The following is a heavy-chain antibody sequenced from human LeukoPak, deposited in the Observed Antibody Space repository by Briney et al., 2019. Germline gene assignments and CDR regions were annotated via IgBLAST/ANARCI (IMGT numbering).Heavy chain of an antibody. J-gene: IGHJ4*02. CDR3: ARVSSDTAMVFDY. V-gene: IGHV4-30-4*01. CDR2: IYCSGST. D-gene: IGHD5-18*01. Sequence: TASETLSLTCTVSGVSISSGDYYWSWIRQPPGKGLEWIGYIYCSGSTYYNPSLKSRVTISVDTSKNQFSLKLSSVTAADTAVYYCARVSSDTAMVFDYWGQGTLVTVSS. CDR1: GVSISSGDYY.